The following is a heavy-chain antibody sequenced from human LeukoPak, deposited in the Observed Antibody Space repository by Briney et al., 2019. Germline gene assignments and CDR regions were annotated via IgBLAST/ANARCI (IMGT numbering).Heavy chain of an antibody. Sequence: EASVKVSRKASGYTFTNYDINWVRQATGQGLEWMGWMNPNSGNTGYAQKFQGRVTITRNTSISTVYMELSSLRSEDTAVYYCASPTRAGYSYGYRYWGQGTLVTVSS. D-gene: IGHD5-18*01. CDR2: MNPNSGNT. V-gene: IGHV1-8*01. J-gene: IGHJ4*02. CDR1: GYTFTNYD. CDR3: ASPTRAGYSYGYRY.